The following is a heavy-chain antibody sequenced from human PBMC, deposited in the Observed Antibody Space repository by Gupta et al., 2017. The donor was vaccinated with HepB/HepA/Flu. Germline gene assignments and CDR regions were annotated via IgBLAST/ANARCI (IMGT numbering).Heavy chain of an antibody. Sequence: QVQLVESGGGVVQPGRSLRLSCAASGFTFSSYGMHWVRQAPGKGLEWVAVIWYDGSNKYYADSVKGRFTISRDNSKNTLYLQMNSLRAEDTAVYYCARDDCSSTSCYSVLVDWGQGTLVTVSS. J-gene: IGHJ4*02. CDR1: GFTFSSYG. V-gene: IGHV3-33*01. CDR3: ARDDCSSTSCYSVLVD. CDR2: IWYDGSNK. D-gene: IGHD2-2*01.